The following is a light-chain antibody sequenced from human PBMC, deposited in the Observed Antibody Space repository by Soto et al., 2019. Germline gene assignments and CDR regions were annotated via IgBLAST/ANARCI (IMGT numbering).Light chain of an antibody. Sequence: QSALTQPASVSGSPGQSITISCTGTISDVGGYDYVSWYQQHPDKAPKLIIFEVRNRPSGISSRFSGSKSGNTASLTISGLQTEDEADYYCTSYTTSGPVFGGGTKVTVL. CDR3: TSYTTSGPV. V-gene: IGLV2-14*01. CDR2: EVR. J-gene: IGLJ3*02. CDR1: ISDVGGYDY.